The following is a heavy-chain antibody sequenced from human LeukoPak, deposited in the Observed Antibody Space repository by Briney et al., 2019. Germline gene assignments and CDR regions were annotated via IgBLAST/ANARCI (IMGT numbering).Heavy chain of an antibody. CDR2: MSYDGTNK. Sequence: PGRSLRLSCAASGFIFSSYGMHWVRQAPGKGLEWVAAMSYDGTNKYYADSVKGRFTISRDNAKNTLYLQMNSLRAEDTAVYYCARSDDIIDWFDPWGQGTLVTVSS. CDR1: GFIFSSYG. CDR3: ARSDDIIDWFDP. D-gene: IGHD2-15*01. J-gene: IGHJ5*02. V-gene: IGHV3-30*03.